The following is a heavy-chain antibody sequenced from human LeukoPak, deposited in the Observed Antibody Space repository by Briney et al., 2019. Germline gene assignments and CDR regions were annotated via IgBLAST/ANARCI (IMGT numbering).Heavy chain of an antibody. CDR3: AKGATGLRIVGDD. V-gene: IGHV3-23*01. CDR1: GFTFSNYA. D-gene: IGHD2-15*01. Sequence: GGSLRLSCAASGFTFSNYAMTWVRQAPGKGLEWVSTITGSGNDAYYADAVKGRFTISRDNSKNMLYLQMNSLRAEDTAVYYCAKGATGLRIVGDDWGQGTLVTVSS. J-gene: IGHJ4*02. CDR2: ITGSGNDA.